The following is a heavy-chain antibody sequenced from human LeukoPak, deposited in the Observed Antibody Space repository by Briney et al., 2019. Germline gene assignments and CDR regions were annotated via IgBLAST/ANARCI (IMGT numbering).Heavy chain of an antibody. V-gene: IGHV4-39*01. Sequence: PSETLSLTCTVSGGSISSSSYYWGWIRQPPGKGLEWIGSIYYSGSTYYNPSLKSRVTISVDTSKNQFSLKLSSVTAADTAVYYCARHRHRDYYDSSGYYGIDYWGQGTLVTVSS. CDR1: GGSISSSSYY. D-gene: IGHD3-22*01. CDR3: ARHRHRDYYDSSGYYGIDY. J-gene: IGHJ4*02. CDR2: IYYSGST.